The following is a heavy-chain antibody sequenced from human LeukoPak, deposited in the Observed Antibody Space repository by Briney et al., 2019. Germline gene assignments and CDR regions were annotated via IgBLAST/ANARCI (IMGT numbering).Heavy chain of an antibody. Sequence: PGGSLRLSCTASGFTLTNNWMHWVRQVPGKGLEWVSRVNTYGTNTNYADSVRGRFTIFRDNAKNTLYLQMGSLRAEDSAIYYCAREFSPEDAFDLWGQGTRVTVSS. CDR1: GFTLTNNW. J-gene: IGHJ3*01. V-gene: IGHV3-74*01. CDR3: AREFSPEDAFDL. CDR2: VNTYGTNT.